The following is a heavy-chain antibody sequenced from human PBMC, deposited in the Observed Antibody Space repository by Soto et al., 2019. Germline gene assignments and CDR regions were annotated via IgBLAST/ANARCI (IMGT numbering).Heavy chain of an antibody. V-gene: IGHV1-2*02. CDR3: ARGIVVVPAAMGYGMDV. D-gene: IGHD2-2*01. CDR2: INPDSGGT. Sequence: WASVKGSCKASGYTFTSYHMHWVRQAPGQGLEWMGWINPDSGGTKYAQKFQGGVTLTRDTSISTAYMELSRLRSDDTAVHYCARGIVVVPAAMGYGMDVWGQGNTVTVSS. CDR1: GYTFTSYH. J-gene: IGHJ6*02.